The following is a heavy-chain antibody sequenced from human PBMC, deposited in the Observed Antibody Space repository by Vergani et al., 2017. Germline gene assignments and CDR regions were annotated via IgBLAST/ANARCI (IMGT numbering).Heavy chain of an antibody. CDR1: GGSISSGSYY. D-gene: IGHD4-23*01. CDR2: IYTSGST. V-gene: IGHV4-61*02. J-gene: IGHJ6*02. CDR3: ARDRDYGGSGYYYYGMDV. Sequence: QVQLQESGPGLVKPSQTLSLTCTVSGGSISSGSYYWSWIRQPAGKGLEWIGRIYTSGSTNYNPSLKSRVTISVDTSKNQFTLKLSSVTAADTAVYYCARDRDYGGSGYYYYGMDVWGQGTTVTVSS.